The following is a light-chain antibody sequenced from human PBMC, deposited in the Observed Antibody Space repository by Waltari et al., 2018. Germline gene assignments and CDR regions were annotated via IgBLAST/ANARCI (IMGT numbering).Light chain of an antibody. CDR3: QSADSSGTYV. CDR1: ALPKQY. J-gene: IGLJ1*01. Sequence: SYELTQPPSVSVSPGQTARITCSGDALPKQYAYWYQQKPGQAPVLVIYKDSERPSGIPGRFSGSSSGTTVTLTISGVQAEDEADYYCQSADSSGTYVFGTGTKVTVL. V-gene: IGLV3-25*03. CDR2: KDS.